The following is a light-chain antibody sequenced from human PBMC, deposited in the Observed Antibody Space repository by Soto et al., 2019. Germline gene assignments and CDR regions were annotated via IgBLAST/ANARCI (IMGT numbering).Light chain of an antibody. Sequence: QSVLTQPPSASGTPGQRVTISCSESSSNIGSNTVNWYQQLPGTAPKLLIYSNNQRPSGVPDRFSGSKSGTSASLAISGLQSEDEADYYCAAWDDSLNAFYVFGNGTKVTVL. CDR1: SSNIGSNT. V-gene: IGLV1-44*01. CDR3: AAWDDSLNAFYV. CDR2: SNN. J-gene: IGLJ1*01.